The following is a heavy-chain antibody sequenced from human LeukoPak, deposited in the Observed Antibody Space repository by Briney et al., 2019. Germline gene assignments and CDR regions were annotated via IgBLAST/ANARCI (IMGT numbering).Heavy chain of an antibody. CDR3: ARPQWLRSYFDY. V-gene: IGHV4-38-2*02. J-gene: IGHJ4*02. CDR2: IYHSGST. CDR1: GYSISSGYY. Sequence: PSETLSLTCTVSGYSISSGYYWGWIRQPPGKGLEWIGSIYHSGSTYYNPSLKSRVTISVDTSKNQFSLKLSSVTAADTAVYYCARPQWLRSYFDYWGQGTLVTVSS. D-gene: IGHD6-19*01.